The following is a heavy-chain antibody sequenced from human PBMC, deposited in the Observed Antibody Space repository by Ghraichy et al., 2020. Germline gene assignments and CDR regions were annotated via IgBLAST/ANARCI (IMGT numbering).Heavy chain of an antibody. CDR3: TTEGDRTVTTRIPTNRYYYYYYMDV. V-gene: IGHV3-15*01. CDR2: IKSKTDGGTT. J-gene: IGHJ6*03. Sequence: GGSLRLSCAASGFTFSNAWMSWVRQAPGKGLEWVGRIKSKTDGGTTDYAAPVKGRFTISRDDSKNTLYLQMNSLKTEDTAVYYCTTEGDRTVTTRIPTNRYYYYYYMDVWGKGTTVTVSS. CDR1: GFTFSNAW. D-gene: IGHD4-17*01.